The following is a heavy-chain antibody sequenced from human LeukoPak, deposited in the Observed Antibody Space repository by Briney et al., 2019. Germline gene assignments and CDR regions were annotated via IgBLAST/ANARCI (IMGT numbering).Heavy chain of an antibody. CDR3: ARDYRGFTPGWFDD. D-gene: IGHD3-16*02. CDR2: VYDTGST. CDR1: GGSISTKY. Sequence: PSETLSLTCTVSGGSISTKYWSRLRQPPGKGLEWIGYVYDTGSTNYNPSLRRRVTISVDTSRNQFFLKLSSVTAADTAVYFCARDYRGFTPGWFDDWGQGALVTVSS. V-gene: IGHV4-59*01. J-gene: IGHJ4*02.